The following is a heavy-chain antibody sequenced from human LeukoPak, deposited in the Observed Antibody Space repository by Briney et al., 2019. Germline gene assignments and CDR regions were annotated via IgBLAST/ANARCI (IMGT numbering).Heavy chain of an antibody. V-gene: IGHV1-2*02. CDR1: GYTFTGYY. CDR2: INPNSGGT. J-gene: IGHJ6*03. D-gene: IGHD1-26*01. CDR3: ARQKVGATEYYYYYYMDV. Sequence: GASVKVSCKASGYTFTGYYMHWVRQAPGQGLEWMGWINPNSGGTNYAQKFQGRVTMTRDTSISTAYLQWSSLKASDTAMYYCARQKVGATEYYYYYYMDVWGKGTTVTVSS.